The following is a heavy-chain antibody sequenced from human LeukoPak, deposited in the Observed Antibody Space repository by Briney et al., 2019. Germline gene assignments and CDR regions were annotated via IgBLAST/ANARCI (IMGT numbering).Heavy chain of an antibody. V-gene: IGHV4-39*07. D-gene: IGHD6-19*01. CDR2: IYYSGST. J-gene: IGHJ4*01. Sequence: PSETLSLTCTVSGGSIGSSSYYWGWIRQPPGKGLEWIGSIYYSGSTYYNPSLKSRVTISVDTSKNQFSLKLSSVTAADTAVYYCARDPQGSSGWYIGDYWGQGTLVTVSS. CDR1: GGSIGSSSYY. CDR3: ARDPQGSSGWYIGDY.